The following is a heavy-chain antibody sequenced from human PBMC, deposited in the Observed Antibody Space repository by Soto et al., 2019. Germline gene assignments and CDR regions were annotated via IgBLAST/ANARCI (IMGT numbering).Heavy chain of an antibody. CDR3: ARMLAVNYYYYYMDV. D-gene: IGHD3-10*01. J-gene: IGHJ6*03. V-gene: IGHV2-26*01. CDR1: GFSLNNARVG. CDR2: ILSNDGK. Sequence: QVTLKESGPVLVRPTETLTLTCTVSGFSLNNARVGVSWIRQPPGKALEWLAHILSNDGKSYSTSLKTRLSISKDTSKSQVVLTMINMDPVDTATYYCARMLAVNYYYYYMDVWGKGTTVTVSS.